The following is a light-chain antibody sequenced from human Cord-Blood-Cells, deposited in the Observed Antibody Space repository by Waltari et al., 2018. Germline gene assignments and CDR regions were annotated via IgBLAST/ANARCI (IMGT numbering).Light chain of an antibody. Sequence: QSALTQPASVSGSPGQSITISCTGTSSDVGGYNYVSSFQQHPGKAPKLMIYDVSKRPSGVSNRFSGSKSGNTASLTISGLQAEDEADYYCSSYTSSSTWVFGGGTKLTVL. CDR2: DVS. J-gene: IGLJ3*02. CDR3: SSYTSSSTWV. V-gene: IGLV2-14*01. CDR1: SSDVGGYNY.